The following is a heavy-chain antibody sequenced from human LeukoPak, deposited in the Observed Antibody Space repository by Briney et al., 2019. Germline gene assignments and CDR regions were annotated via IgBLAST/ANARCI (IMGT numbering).Heavy chain of an antibody. CDR3: ARTFDDYYGMDV. Sequence: ASVKVSCKASGYSFTSHALNWLRQAPGQGPEWMGWLNTNTGDPTYAQGFTGRFVFSLDTSVSTAYLQISSLKAEDTAVYYCARTFDDYYGMDVWGQGTTVTVSS. CDR1: GYSFTSHA. CDR2: LNTNTGDP. D-gene: IGHD3-9*01. V-gene: IGHV7-4-1*02. J-gene: IGHJ6*02.